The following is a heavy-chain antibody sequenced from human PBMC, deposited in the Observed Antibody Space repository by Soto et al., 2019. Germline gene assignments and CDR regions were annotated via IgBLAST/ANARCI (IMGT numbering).Heavy chain of an antibody. CDR3: ATPVDPVVTGTNAVQNY. Sequence: PGGSLRLSCAASGFTFSSYSMNWVRQAPGKGLEWVSYISSSSSTIYYADSVKGRFTISRDNAKNSLYLQMNSLRAEDTAVYYCATPVDPVVTGTNAVQNYWGQGTLVTVSS. CDR2: ISSSSSTI. CDR1: GFTFSSYS. J-gene: IGHJ4*02. V-gene: IGHV3-48*01. D-gene: IGHD1-7*01.